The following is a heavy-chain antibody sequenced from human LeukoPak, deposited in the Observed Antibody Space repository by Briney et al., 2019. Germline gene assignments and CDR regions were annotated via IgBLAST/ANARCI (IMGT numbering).Heavy chain of an antibody. CDR1: GFTFSDYY. D-gene: IGHD7-27*01. CDR3: ASQGIILTNWGYFDY. J-gene: IGHJ4*02. CDR2: LYFRRTT. Sequence: GSLRLSCAASGFTFSDYYMSWIRQAPGKGLEWIGGLYFRRTTSFYDPSLRSRVNMSWDTSKNQLSLKLSSVTAADTAAYYCASQGIILTNWGYFDYWGQGTLVTVSS. V-gene: IGHV4-34*08.